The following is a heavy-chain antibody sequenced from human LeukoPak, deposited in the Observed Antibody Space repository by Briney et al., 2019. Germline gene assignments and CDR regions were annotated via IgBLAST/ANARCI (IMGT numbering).Heavy chain of an antibody. CDR3: ARAGGQWLATFYFDY. Sequence: AASVKVSCKASGGTFSSYAISWVRQAPGQGLEWMGGIIPIFGTANYAQKFQGRVTITADESTSTAYMELSSLRSEDTAVYYCARAGGQWLATFYFDYWGQGTLVTVSS. J-gene: IGHJ4*02. V-gene: IGHV1-69*01. CDR2: IIPIFGTA. D-gene: IGHD6-19*01. CDR1: GGTFSSYA.